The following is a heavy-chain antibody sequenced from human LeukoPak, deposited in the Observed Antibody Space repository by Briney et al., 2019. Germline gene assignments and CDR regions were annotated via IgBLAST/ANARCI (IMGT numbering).Heavy chain of an antibody. CDR1: GFTFSSYA. V-gene: IGHV3-23*01. J-gene: IGHJ4*02. CDR2: ISGSGGST. D-gene: IGHD5-18*01. Sequence: PGGSLRLSCAASGFTFSSYAMSWVRQAPGKGLEWVSAISGSGGSTYYADSVKGRFTISRDNSKNTLHLQMNSLRAEDTAVYYCAKYGASQLYTAMAYWGQGTLVTVSS. CDR3: AKYGASQLYTAMAY.